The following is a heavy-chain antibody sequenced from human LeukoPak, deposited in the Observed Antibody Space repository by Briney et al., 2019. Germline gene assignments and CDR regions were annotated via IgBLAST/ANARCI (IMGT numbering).Heavy chain of an antibody. J-gene: IGHJ4*02. CDR1: GGTLSMYA. CDR2: ISAYNGNT. Sequence: ASVKVSCKSSGGTLSMYAISWVRQAPGQGLEWMGWISAYNGNTNYAQKLQGRVTMTTDTSTSTAYMELRSLRSDDTAVYYCARDYVAVAVSFDYWGQGTLVTVSS. D-gene: IGHD6-19*01. V-gene: IGHV1-18*01. CDR3: ARDYVAVAVSFDY.